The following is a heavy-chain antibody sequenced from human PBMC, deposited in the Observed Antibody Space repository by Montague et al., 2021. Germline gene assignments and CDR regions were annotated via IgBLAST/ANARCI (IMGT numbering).Heavy chain of an antibody. CDR2: MFYGGAT. Sequence: SETLSLTCTVSSGSIFHAHWSWVRQPPGKGLEWLGSMFYGGATSNNPSLKIRVTVSIDTSTNQFSLKLSFVTAADTAVYYCAKQDYFVSGTSYTGFDPWGQGTLVTVSS. V-gene: IGHV4-59*08. CDR1: SGSIFHAH. J-gene: IGHJ5*02. CDR3: AKQDYFVSGTSYTGFDP. D-gene: IGHD3-10*01.